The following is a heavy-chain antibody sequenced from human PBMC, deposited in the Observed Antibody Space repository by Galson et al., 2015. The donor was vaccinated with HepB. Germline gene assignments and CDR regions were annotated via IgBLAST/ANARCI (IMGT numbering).Heavy chain of an antibody. D-gene: IGHD3-9*01. CDR3: ARARVLRYFDWFQSDQYYFDY. CDR1: GYTFTRYG. J-gene: IGHJ4*02. Sequence: SVKVSCKASGYTFTRYGISWVRQAPGQGLEWMGWISAYNGNTNYAQKLQGRVTMTTDTSTSTAYMELRSLRSDDTAVYYCARARVLRYFDWFQSDQYYFDYWGQGTLVTVSS. CDR2: ISAYNGNT. V-gene: IGHV1-18*04.